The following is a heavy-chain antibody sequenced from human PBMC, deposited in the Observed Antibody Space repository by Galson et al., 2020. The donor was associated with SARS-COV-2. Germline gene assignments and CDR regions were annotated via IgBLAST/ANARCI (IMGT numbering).Heavy chain of an antibody. CDR1: GFTFSSYA. CDR3: AKWGSAWAGFQH. CDR2: INDGGDTP. J-gene: IGHJ1*01. V-gene: IGHV3-23*01. Sequence: GGSLRLSCAASGFTFSSYAMSWARQAPGKGLEWVSAINDGGDTPFYADSVKGRFTISRDNSKNTLYLQMNDLRAEDTALYYCAKWGSAWAGFQHWGQGTLVTVSS. D-gene: IGHD6-25*01.